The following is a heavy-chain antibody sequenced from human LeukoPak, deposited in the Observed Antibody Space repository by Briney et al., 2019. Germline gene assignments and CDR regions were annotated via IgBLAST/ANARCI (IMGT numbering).Heavy chain of an antibody. V-gene: IGHV3-66*01. CDR1: GFTVSSNY. CDR3: AGDLRAYGSGKTR. J-gene: IGHJ6*02. Sequence: PGGSLRLSCAASGFTVSSNYMSWVRQAPGKGLEGVSVIYSGGSTYYADSVKGRFTIPRDNSKNTLYLQMNSQRAEDTAVYYCAGDLRAYGSGKTRWGQGTT. CDR2: IYSGGST. D-gene: IGHD3-10*01.